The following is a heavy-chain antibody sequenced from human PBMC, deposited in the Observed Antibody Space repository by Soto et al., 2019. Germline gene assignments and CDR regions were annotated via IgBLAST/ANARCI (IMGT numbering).Heavy chain of an antibody. CDR1: GGTFSSYS. D-gene: IGHD2-2*01. CDR2: VIPILGMA. J-gene: IGHJ5*02. Sequence: QVQLVQSGAEVKKPGSSVKVSCEASGGTFSSYSFSWVRQAPGQGLEWMGRVIPILGMANYAHKFQGRVTITADKSTSTVHMQPSSLRSGDTAVYYCARGGAVVVPGAVDRHNWFAPWGQGTLVTVSS. CDR3: ARGGAVVVPGAVDRHNWFAP. V-gene: IGHV1-69*02.